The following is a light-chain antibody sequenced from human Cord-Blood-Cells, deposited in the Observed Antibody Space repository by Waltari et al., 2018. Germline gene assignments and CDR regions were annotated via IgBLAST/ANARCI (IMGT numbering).Light chain of an antibody. CDR2: GKN. V-gene: IGLV3-19*01. J-gene: IGLJ2*01. Sequence: SSELTQDPAVSVALGQTVRITCQGDSLRSYYASWYQQKPGQAPVLVIYGKNNPPSGIPDRFSGSSSGNTASLTITGAQAEDEADYYCNSRDSSGNVFGGGTKLTVL. CDR1: SLRSYY. CDR3: NSRDSSGNV.